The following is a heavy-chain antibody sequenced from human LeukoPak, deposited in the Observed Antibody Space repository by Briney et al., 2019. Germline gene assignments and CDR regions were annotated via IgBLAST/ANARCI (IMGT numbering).Heavy chain of an antibody. Sequence: GGSLRLSCAASGFTFSSYGMHWVRQAPGKGLEWVAVIWYDGSNKYYADSVKGRFTISRDNSKNTLYLQMNSLRAEDTAVYYCARDSTVRESSTFDPLDYWGQGTLVTVSS. J-gene: IGHJ4*02. CDR1: GFTFSSYG. D-gene: IGHD2/OR15-2a*01. V-gene: IGHV3-33*01. CDR3: ARDSTVRESSTFDPLDY. CDR2: IWYDGSNK.